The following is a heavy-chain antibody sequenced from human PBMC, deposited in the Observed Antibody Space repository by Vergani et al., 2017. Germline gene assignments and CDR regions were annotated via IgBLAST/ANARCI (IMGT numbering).Heavy chain of an antibody. CDR3: TKGSVYYHDSAGHGYDPYTGFDL. CDR2: IIPIFGTA. CDR1: GGTFSSYV. V-gene: IGHV1-69*13. Sequence: QVQLVQSGAEVKKPGSSVKVSCKASGGTFSSYVIIWVRQAPGQGLEWMGRIIPIFGTASYAQKFQGRVTITADESTSTAYMALSSLRFEDTAVYFRTKGSVYYHDSAGHGYDPYTGFDLWGQGTLVTVSS. D-gene: IGHD5-12*01. J-gene: IGHJ3*01.